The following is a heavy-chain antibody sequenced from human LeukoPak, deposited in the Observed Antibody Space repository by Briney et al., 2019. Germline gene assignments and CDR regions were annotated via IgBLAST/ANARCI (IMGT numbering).Heavy chain of an antibody. D-gene: IGHD1-26*01. J-gene: IGHJ3*02. CDR2: INPNSGNR. Sequence: GASVKVSCKASGYTFTSLDINWVRQASGQGLEWMGWINPNSGNRGYAQQFQGRVTITRDTSISTVYMELSSLRSEDTAVYYCARVRGGSYQIHAFDIWGQGTMVTVSS. CDR1: GYTFTSLD. V-gene: IGHV1-8*01. CDR3: ARVRGGSYQIHAFDI.